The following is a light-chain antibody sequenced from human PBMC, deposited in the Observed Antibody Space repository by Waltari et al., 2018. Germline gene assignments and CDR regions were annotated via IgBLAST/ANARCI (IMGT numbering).Light chain of an antibody. V-gene: IGKV3-11*01. CDR2: DAS. J-gene: IGKJ2*01. CDR3: QQRSNWPPKYT. Sequence: VLTQSPATLSLSPGERATLSCRASQSVSSYLAWYQQKPGQAPRLLIYDASNRATGIPARFSGSGSGTDFTLTISSLEPEDFAVYYCQQRSNWPPKYTFGQGTKLEIK. CDR1: QSVSSY.